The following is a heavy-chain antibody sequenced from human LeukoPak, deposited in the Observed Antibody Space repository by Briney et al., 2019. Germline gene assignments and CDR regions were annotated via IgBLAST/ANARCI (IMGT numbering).Heavy chain of an antibody. J-gene: IGHJ5*02. D-gene: IGHD4-17*01. CDR1: GFTFSSYG. V-gene: IGHV3-30*18. CDR2: ISYDGSNK. CDR3: AKDDYGDXXGGYNXFXP. Sequence: PGGSLRLSCAASGFTFSSYGMHWVRQAPGKGLEWVAVISYDGSNKYYADSVKGRFTISRDNSKNTLYLQMNSLRAEDTAVYYCAKDDYGDXXGGYNXFXPWGQGXLVTVS.